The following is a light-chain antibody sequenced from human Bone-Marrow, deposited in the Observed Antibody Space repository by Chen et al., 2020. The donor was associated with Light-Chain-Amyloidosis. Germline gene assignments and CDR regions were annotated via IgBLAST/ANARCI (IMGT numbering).Light chain of an antibody. J-gene: IGLJ1*01. V-gene: IGLV2-14*01. CDR2: EVT. CDR3: SSYTITNPLV. Sequence: QSALTQPASVSGSPGQSITISCTGTSSDVGGDNHVSWYQQHPDKAPKLMIYEVTNRPSWVPDRVSGSKSDKTASLTSSGLQPEDEADYFCSSYTITNPLVFGSGTRVTVL. CDR1: SSDVGGDNH.